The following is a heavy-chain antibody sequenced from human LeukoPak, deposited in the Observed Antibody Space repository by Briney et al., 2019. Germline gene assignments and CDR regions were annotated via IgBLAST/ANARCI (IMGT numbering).Heavy chain of an antibody. CDR2: LSGSGGST. CDR1: GFTFSSYS. CDR3: AREVYYGSGRRFDY. V-gene: IGHV3-48*01. Sequence: GGTLRLSCAASGFTFSSYSMIWVRQAPGKGLDWVSGLSGSGGSTYYADSVEGRVTIPRDNGKSSLYLQLNSLRAEDTAVYYCAREVYYGSGRRFDYWGQGTLVTVSS. D-gene: IGHD3-10*01. J-gene: IGHJ4*02.